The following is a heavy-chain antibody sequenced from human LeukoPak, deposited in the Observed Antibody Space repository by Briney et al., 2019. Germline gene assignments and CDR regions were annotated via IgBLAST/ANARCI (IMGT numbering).Heavy chain of an antibody. Sequence: PSQTLSLTCTVSGASISSGDYYWGWIRQPPGKGLEWIGSIYYSGSTYYNPSLKSRVTISVDTSKNQFSLKLSSVTAADTAVYYCARGSSGSSIFDYWGQGTLVTVSS. V-gene: IGHV4-31*03. D-gene: IGHD3-10*01. CDR1: GASISSGDYY. J-gene: IGHJ4*02. CDR2: IYYSGST. CDR3: ARGSSGSSIFDY.